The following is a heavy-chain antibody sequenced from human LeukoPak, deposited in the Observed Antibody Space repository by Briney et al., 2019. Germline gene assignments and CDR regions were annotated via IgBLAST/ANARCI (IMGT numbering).Heavy chain of an antibody. CDR2: IYISGST. Sequence: SETLSLTCTVSRASISSYYWTWIRQPAGKGLEWIGHIYISGSTNYNPSLKSRVTMSLDTSKNQFSLKLNSVTAADTAVYYCAKEGKIRGVIDYWGQGALVTVSS. D-gene: IGHD3-10*01. J-gene: IGHJ4*02. CDR3: AKEGKIRGVIDY. V-gene: IGHV4-4*07. CDR1: RASISSYY.